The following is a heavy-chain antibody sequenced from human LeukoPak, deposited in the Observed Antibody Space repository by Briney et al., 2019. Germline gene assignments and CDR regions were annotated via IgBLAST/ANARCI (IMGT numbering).Heavy chain of an antibody. J-gene: IGHJ6*02. Sequence: ASVKVSCKASGYTLTSYGISWVRQAPGQGLEWMGWISAYNGNTNYAQKLQGRVTMTTDTSTSTAYMEPRSLRSDDTAVYYCERDRRYSSSWYVRLYYYYYGMDVWGQGTTVTVSS. CDR3: ERDRRYSSSWYVRLYYYYYGMDV. V-gene: IGHV1-18*01. CDR2: ISAYNGNT. CDR1: GYTLTSYG. D-gene: IGHD6-13*01.